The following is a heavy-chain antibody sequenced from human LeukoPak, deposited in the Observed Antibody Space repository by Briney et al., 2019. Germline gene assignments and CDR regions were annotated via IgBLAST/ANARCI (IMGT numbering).Heavy chain of an antibody. CDR2: INTYNDNT. Sequence: ASVKVSCKASGYTFNRYGISWVRQAPGQGLEWMGWINTYNDNTDYARKLQGRVTMTTDTSTSTAYMELRSLRFDDTAVYYCARDPNTDYGGNSDWGQGTLVTVSS. V-gene: IGHV1-18*01. D-gene: IGHD4-23*01. CDR3: ARDPNTDYGGNSD. CDR1: GYTFNRYG. J-gene: IGHJ4*02.